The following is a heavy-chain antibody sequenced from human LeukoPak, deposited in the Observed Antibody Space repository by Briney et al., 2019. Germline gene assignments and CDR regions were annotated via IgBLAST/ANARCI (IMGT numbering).Heavy chain of an antibody. CDR3: ARVSGWRHFDY. D-gene: IGHD6-19*01. J-gene: IGHJ4*02. Sequence: PGRSLRLSCAASGFTFSNAMHWVRQAPGKGLEWVAVISYDGSNKYCADSVKGRFTISRDNSKNTLYLQMNSLRAEDTAVYYCARVSGWRHFDYWGQGTLVTVSS. V-gene: IGHV3-30-3*01. CDR1: GFTFSNA. CDR2: ISYDGSNK.